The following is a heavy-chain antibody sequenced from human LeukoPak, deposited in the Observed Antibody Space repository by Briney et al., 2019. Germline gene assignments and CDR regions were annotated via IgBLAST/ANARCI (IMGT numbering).Heavy chain of an antibody. CDR2: ISGSRDYI. D-gene: IGHD3-10*01. Sequence: GGSLRLSCAASGFTFSSYSMNWVRQAPGKGLEWVSSISGSRDYIYYAESVKGRFTISRDNAKHSLYLQMNRLRVEDTAVYYCAKTYGSLYYYGMDVWGQGTTVTVSS. J-gene: IGHJ6*02. CDR1: GFTFSSYS. V-gene: IGHV3-21*01. CDR3: AKTYGSLYYYGMDV.